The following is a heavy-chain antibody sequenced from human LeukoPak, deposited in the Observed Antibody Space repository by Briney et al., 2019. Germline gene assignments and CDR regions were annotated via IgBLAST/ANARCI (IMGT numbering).Heavy chain of an antibody. CDR1: GFTFSSNG. D-gene: IGHD3-22*01. V-gene: IGHV3-33*01. CDR3: ARVYYDSSGYDY. CDR2: IWYDGGNK. J-gene: IGHJ4*02. Sequence: GGSLRLSCAASGFTFSSNGMHWVRQAPGKGLEWVAVIWYDGGNKYYADSVKGRFTISRDNSKNTLSLQMNSLRAEDTAVYYCARVYYDSSGYDYWGQGTLVTVSS.